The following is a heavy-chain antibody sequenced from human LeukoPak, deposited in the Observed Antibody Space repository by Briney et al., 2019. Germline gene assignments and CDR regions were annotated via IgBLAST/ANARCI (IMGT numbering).Heavy chain of an antibody. CDR2: VSSSNSYI. D-gene: IGHD2-21*01. CDR3: ASTVTYCGGDCSGY. Sequence: GGSLRLSCAASGFTFSSYTMNWVRQAPGKGLEWVSSVSSSNSYIYYADSVKGRFTTSRDNAKNSLYLQMNSLRAEDTAVYYCASTVTYCGGDCSGYWGQGILVTVSS. V-gene: IGHV3-21*01. J-gene: IGHJ4*02. CDR1: GFTFSSYT.